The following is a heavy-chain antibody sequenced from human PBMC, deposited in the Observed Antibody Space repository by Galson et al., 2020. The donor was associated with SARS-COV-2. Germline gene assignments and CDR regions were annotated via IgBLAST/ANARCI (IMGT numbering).Heavy chain of an antibody. J-gene: IGHJ6*02. CDR3: ARGGSLCSSSDCPLYSYYYYGLGV. D-gene: IGHD2-2*01. Sequence: SVKVSCKTSGGSFTNHVITWVQQAPGEGLEWMGGIVPTFGTSNYARRFHGKVSITADQSTNTVYVELSSLTSEDTAVYFCARGGSLCSSSDCPLYSYYYYGLGVWGQGTTVSVPS. CDR2: IVPTFGTS. V-gene: IGHV1-69*13. CDR1: GGSFTNHV.